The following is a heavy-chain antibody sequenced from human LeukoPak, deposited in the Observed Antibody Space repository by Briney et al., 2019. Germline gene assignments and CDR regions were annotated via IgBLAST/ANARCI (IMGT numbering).Heavy chain of an antibody. Sequence: ASVKVSCKASGYTVTSYGISWVRQAPGQGLEWMGWISAYNGNTNYAQKLQGRVTMTTDTSTSTAYMELRSLRSDDTAVYYCARDPGRDSSGYYYTYYYYGMDVWGQGTTVTVSS. CDR3: ARDPGRDSSGYYYTYYYYGMDV. CDR2: ISAYNGNT. V-gene: IGHV1-18*01. J-gene: IGHJ6*02. CDR1: GYTVTSYG. D-gene: IGHD3-22*01.